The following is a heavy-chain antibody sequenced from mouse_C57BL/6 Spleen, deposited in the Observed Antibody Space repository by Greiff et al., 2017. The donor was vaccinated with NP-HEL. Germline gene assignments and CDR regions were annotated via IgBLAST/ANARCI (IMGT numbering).Heavy chain of an antibody. V-gene: IGHV1-85*01. CDR3: ARSPVVAPFDY. CDR2: IYPRDGST. Sequence: VMLVESGPELVKPGASVKLSCKASGYTFTSYDINWVKQRPGQGLEWIGWIYPRDGSTKYNEKFKGKATLTVDTSSSTAYMELHSLTSEDSAVYFCARSPVVAPFDYWGQGTTLTVSS. D-gene: IGHD1-1*01. J-gene: IGHJ2*01. CDR1: GYTFTSYD.